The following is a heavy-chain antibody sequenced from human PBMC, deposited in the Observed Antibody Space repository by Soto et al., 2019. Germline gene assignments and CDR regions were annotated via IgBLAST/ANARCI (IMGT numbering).Heavy chain of an antibody. CDR1: GGSIASGGYY. J-gene: IGHJ4*02. CDR3: ARIYFDSSDPSGAIDY. Sequence: LSLTCSVSGGSIASGGYYWGWIRQHPGRGLEWIGDIYSSGYTPYNPSLKSRVAISMDTSKNQFSLKLTSVTVSDTAVYFCARIYFDSSDPSGAIDYWGPGPLVTLSS. CDR2: IYSSGYT. V-gene: IGHV4-31*03. D-gene: IGHD3-22*01.